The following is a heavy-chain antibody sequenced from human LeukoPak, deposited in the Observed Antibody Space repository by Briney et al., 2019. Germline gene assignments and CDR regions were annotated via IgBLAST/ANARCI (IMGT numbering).Heavy chain of an antibody. CDR3: ARDLKGRVTRNSNYFDY. D-gene: IGHD2-15*01. CDR2: INSDGSST. CDR1: GFTFSSYW. J-gene: IGHJ4*02. Sequence: GGSLRLTCAASGFTFSSYWMHWVRHAPGKGLVWVSRINSDGSSTSYADSVKGRFTISRDNAKNTLYLQMNSLRAEDTAVYYCARDLKGRVTRNSNYFDYWGQGTLVTVSS. V-gene: IGHV3-74*01.